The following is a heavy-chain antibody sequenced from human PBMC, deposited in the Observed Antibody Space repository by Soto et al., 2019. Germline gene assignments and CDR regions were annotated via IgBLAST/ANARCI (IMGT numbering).Heavy chain of an antibody. V-gene: IGHV1-69*12. CDR3: ARGRSYCSGGSCSRYYFDY. Sequence: QVQLVQSGAEVKKPGSSVKVSCKASGGTFSSYAISWVRQAPGQGLEWMGGIIPFFGTANYAQKFQGRVTITADEFTNTAYMELSSMRSEDTAVYYCARGRSYCSGGSCSRYYFDYWGQGTLVTVSS. CDR1: GGTFSSYA. CDR2: IIPFFGTA. D-gene: IGHD2-15*01. J-gene: IGHJ4*02.